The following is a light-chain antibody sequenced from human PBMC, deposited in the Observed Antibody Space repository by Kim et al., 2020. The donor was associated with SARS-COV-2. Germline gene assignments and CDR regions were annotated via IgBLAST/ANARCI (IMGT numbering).Light chain of an antibody. V-gene: IGLV2-18*04. J-gene: IGLJ3*02. CDR2: EIS. CDR1: SGDGVSEYG. Sequence: ATSGDGVSEYGVTGYHQPPGTAPIIMSYEISNRPSGVPDCSSGSTSGTTAFLTIGGPPAEDEADYYCRSQVSSSTWVFGGGTQLTVL. CDR3: RSQVSSSTWV.